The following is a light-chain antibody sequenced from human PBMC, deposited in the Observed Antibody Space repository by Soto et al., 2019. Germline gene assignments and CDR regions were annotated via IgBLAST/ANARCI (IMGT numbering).Light chain of an antibody. CDR3: SSYAGVNNPGQL. Sequence: QSALTQPPSASGSPGQSVTISCTGTSSDIGAYNYVSWYQQFPGNAPKVMIYEVNARPSGVPDRFSGSKSGNTASLTVSGLQTDDEADYYCSSYAGVNNPGQLFGGRTKLTVL. CDR1: SSDIGAYNY. CDR2: EVN. V-gene: IGLV2-8*01. J-gene: IGLJ2*01.